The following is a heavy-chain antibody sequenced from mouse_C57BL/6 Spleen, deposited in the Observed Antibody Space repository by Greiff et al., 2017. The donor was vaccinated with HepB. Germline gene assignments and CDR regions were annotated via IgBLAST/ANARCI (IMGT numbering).Heavy chain of an antibody. V-gene: IGHV1-82*01. Sequence: QVQLKQSGPELVKPGASVKISCKASGYAFSSSWMNWVKQRPGKGLEWIGRIYPGDGDTNYNGKFKGKATLTADKSSSTAYMQLSSLTSEDSAVYFCARREPLYYYAMDYWGQGTSVTVSS. CDR1: GYAFSSSW. J-gene: IGHJ4*01. CDR3: ARREPLYYYAMDY. D-gene: IGHD2-3*01. CDR2: IYPGDGDT.